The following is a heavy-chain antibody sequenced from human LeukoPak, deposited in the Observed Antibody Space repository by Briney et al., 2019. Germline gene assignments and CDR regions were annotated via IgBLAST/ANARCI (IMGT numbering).Heavy chain of an antibody. Sequence: SETLSLTCTVSGGSISSSSYYWGWIRQPPGKGLEWIGSIYYSGSTYYNQSLKSRVTISVDTSKNQFSLKLSSVTAADTAVYYCARLDIVATIFDYWGQGTLVTVSS. V-gene: IGHV4-39*01. CDR3: ARLDIVATIFDY. CDR2: IYYSGST. CDR1: GGSISSSSYY. J-gene: IGHJ4*02. D-gene: IGHD5-12*01.